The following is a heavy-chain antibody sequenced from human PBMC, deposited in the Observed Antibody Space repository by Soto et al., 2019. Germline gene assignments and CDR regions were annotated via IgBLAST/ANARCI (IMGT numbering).Heavy chain of an antibody. CDR1: GYTFTGYY. Sequence: QVQLVQSGAEVKKPGASVKVSCKASGYTFTGYYMHWVRQAPGQGLEWMGWINPNSGNTKYVKKFQGRVIMTRDTSIRTSYMELSRLTSDDTAVYYCSRGEGDTAPFDPWGQGTLVTVSS. CDR3: SRGEGDTAPFDP. D-gene: IGHD5-18*01. CDR2: INPNSGNT. V-gene: IGHV1-2*02. J-gene: IGHJ5*02.